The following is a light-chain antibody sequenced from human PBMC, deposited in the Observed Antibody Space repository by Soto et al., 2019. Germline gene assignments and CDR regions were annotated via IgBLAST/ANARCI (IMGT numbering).Light chain of an antibody. CDR2: VAS. CDR3: QQYNNWAHS. V-gene: IGKV3-15*01. J-gene: IGKJ2*01. CDR1: QSVSSN. Sequence: EIVMTQSPAPLSVSPGERATLSCRASQSVSSNLAWYQQKPGQAPRLLIYVASTRATGIPARFRGSGYRTEFTLTTSSLHSEYFAVYYGQQYNNWAHSCGQGTKLEIK.